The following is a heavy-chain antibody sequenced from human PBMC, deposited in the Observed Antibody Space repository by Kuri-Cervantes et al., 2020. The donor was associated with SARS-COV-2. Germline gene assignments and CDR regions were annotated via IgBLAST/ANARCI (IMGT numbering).Heavy chain of an antibody. J-gene: IGHJ6*03. CDR2: INPNSGGT. V-gene: IGHV1-2*02. CDR1: VYTFTDYC. Sequence: ASVKVSCKASVYTFTDYCLHWVRQALGQGLEWMGWINPNSGGTIYAQQFQGRVTMTRDTPISTAYMELSRLRSDDTAVYYCARGPCAVILGYCSSTSSRGYYYMGVWGKGTTVTVSS. D-gene: IGHD2-2*01. CDR3: ARGPCAVILGYCSSTSSRGYYYMGV.